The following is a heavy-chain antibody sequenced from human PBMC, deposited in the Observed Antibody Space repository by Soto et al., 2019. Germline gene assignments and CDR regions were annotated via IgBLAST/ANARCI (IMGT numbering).Heavy chain of an antibody. CDR2: ISAYNGNT. CDR3: ARDRRLTIFGVVMIPQWFDP. CDR1: GYTFTSYG. V-gene: IGHV1-18*01. D-gene: IGHD3-3*01. J-gene: IGHJ5*02. Sequence: ASEKVSCKASGYTFTSYGISWVRQAPAQGLEWMGWISAYNGNTNYAQKLQGRVTMTTDTSTSTAYMELRSLRSDDTAVYYCARDRRLTIFGVVMIPQWFDPWGQGTLVTVSS.